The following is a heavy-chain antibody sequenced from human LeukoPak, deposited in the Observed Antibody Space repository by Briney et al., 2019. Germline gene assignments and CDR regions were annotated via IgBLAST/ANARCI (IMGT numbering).Heavy chain of an antibody. V-gene: IGHV3-30*18. Sequence: RGSLRLSCAASGFTFSSYGMHWVRQAPGKGLEWVAVISYDGSNKYYADSVKGRFTISRDNSKNTLYLQMNSLRAEDTAVYYCAKDHGYSSSGLDYWGQGTLVTVSS. CDR3: AKDHGYSSSGLDY. CDR1: GFTFSSYG. CDR2: ISYDGSNK. D-gene: IGHD6-13*01. J-gene: IGHJ4*02.